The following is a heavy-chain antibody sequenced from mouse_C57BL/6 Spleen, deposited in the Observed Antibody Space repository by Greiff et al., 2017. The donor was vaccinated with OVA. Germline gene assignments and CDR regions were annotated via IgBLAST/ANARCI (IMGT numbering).Heavy chain of an antibody. Sequence: QVQLQQSGAELMKPGASVKLSCKATGYTFTGYWIEWVKQRPGHGLEWIGEILPGSGSTNYNEKIKGKATFTADTSSHTVSMQLSSLTTEDSAIYYCARDWDPEGYFDVWGTGTTVTVSS. CDR3: ARDWDPEGYFDV. CDR2: ILPGSGST. V-gene: IGHV1-9*01. CDR1: GYTFTGYW. D-gene: IGHD4-1*01. J-gene: IGHJ1*03.